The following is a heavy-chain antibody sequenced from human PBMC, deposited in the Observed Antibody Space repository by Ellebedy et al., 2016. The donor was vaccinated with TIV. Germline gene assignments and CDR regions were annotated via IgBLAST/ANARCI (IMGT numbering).Heavy chain of an antibody. CDR2: ISAYNGKT. CDR3: AREFSALWFGESLSGMDV. J-gene: IGHJ6*02. Sequence: ASVKVSCKASGYTFRGYGISWVRQAPGQGLEWMGWISAYNGKTNYAQKLQGRVTMTTDTSTSTAYMELRSLRSDDTAVYYCAREFSALWFGESLSGMDVWGQGTTVTVSS. CDR1: GYTFRGYG. V-gene: IGHV1-18*01. D-gene: IGHD3-10*01.